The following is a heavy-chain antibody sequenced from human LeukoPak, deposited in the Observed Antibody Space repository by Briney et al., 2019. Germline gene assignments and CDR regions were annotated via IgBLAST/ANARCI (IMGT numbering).Heavy chain of an antibody. J-gene: IGHJ4*02. CDR2: IRSDGSIT. V-gene: IGHV3-74*01. CDR1: GFTFNGYW. Sequence: GGSLRLSWAPSGFTFNGYWMHWVGQAPGKGRAWVSVIRSDGSITTYAGSVKGRFTISRDTAKNTLYLQMNRLRAEDTAVYYCARDGRSGNFDKWGQGTLVSVSS. D-gene: IGHD1-26*01. CDR3: ARDGRSGNFDK.